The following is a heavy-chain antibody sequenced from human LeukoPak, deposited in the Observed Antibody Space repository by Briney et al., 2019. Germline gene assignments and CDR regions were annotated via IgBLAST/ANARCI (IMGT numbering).Heavy chain of an antibody. J-gene: IGHJ6*02. Sequence: TASETLSLTCAVYGGSFSGYYWSWIRQPPGKGLEWIGEINHSGSTNYNPSLKSRVTISVDTSKNQFSLKLSSVTAADTAVYYCARDADTVVVPAAKDGMDVWGQGTTVTVSS. CDR2: INHSGST. D-gene: IGHD2-2*01. V-gene: IGHV4-34*01. CDR3: ARDADTVVVPAAKDGMDV. CDR1: GGSFSGYY.